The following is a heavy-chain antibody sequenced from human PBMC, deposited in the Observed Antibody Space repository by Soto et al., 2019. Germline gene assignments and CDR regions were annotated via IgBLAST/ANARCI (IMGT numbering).Heavy chain of an antibody. D-gene: IGHD2-15*01. J-gene: IGHJ6*02. CDR1: GGTFSDFA. CDR3: AGSRILFPFGKYSFNGLDV. CDR2: IVPRFGSP. V-gene: IGHV1-69*01. Sequence: QVQLVQSGAEMRKPGSSVRVSCKASGGTFSDFAFSWVRQAPGQGLEWMGGIVPRFGSPNYAQKFGGRVTISADPSPRTVFMEGSRPRFAHTAVLFWAGSRILFPFGKYSFNGLDVWGQGTTITVSS.